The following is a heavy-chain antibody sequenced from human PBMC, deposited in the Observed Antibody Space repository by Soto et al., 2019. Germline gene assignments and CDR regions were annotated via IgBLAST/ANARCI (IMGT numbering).Heavy chain of an antibody. CDR3: ARDARRVGQWLGWFDY. J-gene: IGHJ4*02. D-gene: IGHD6-19*01. V-gene: IGHV3-30-3*01. CDR1: GFTFSSYA. Sequence: QVQLVESGGGVVQPGRSLRLSCAASGFTFSSYAMHWVRQAPGKGLEWVAVISYDGSNKYYADSVKGRFTISRDNSKNTLYLQMNSLRAEDTAVYYCARDARRVGQWLGWFDYWGQGTLVTVSS. CDR2: ISYDGSNK.